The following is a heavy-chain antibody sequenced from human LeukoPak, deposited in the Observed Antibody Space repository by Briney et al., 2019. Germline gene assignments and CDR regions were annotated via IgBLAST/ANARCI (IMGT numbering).Heavy chain of an antibody. Sequence: GGSLRLSCAASGFTFSDHYMNWVRQAPGKGLEWVSYISSSGSTIYYADSVKGRFTISRDNAKNSLYLQMNSLRAEDTAVYYCAELGITMIGGVWGKGTTVTISS. J-gene: IGHJ6*04. CDR2: ISSSGSTI. CDR1: GFTFSDHY. D-gene: IGHD3-10*02. CDR3: AELGITMIGGV. V-gene: IGHV3-11*04.